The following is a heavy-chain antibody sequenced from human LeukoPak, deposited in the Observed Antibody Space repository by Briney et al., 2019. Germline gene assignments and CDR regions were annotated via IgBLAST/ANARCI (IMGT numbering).Heavy chain of an antibody. CDR2: KSYDGSNK. V-gene: IGHV3-30*18. D-gene: IGHD5-12*01. J-gene: IGHJ6*02. CDR1: GFTFISYG. Sequence: PGGSLRLSCAASGFTFISYGMHWVRQAPGKGLEWVAVKSYDGSNKYYADSVKGRFTISRDNSKNTLYLQMNSLRAEDTAVYYCSKVLEWLTYYYYYGMDVWGQGTTVTVSS. CDR3: SKVLEWLTYYYYYGMDV.